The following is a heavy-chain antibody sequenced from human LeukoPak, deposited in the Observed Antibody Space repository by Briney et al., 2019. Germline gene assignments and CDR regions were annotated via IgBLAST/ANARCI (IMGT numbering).Heavy chain of an antibody. Sequence: PSETLSLTCAVYGGSFSGYYWSWIRQPPGKGLEWIGEINHSGSTNYNPSLKSRVTISVDTSKNQFSLKLSSVTAADTAVYYCARGTVAGTVFDYWGQGTLVTVSS. J-gene: IGHJ4*02. D-gene: IGHD6-19*01. CDR3: ARGTVAGTVFDY. CDR2: INHSGST. V-gene: IGHV4-34*01. CDR1: GGSFSGYY.